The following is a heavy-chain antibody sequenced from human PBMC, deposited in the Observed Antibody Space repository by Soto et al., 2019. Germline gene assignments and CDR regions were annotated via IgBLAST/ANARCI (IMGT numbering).Heavy chain of an antibody. J-gene: IGHJ1*01. CDR3: AAPVGGVATILY. CDR2: IDVGSGNT. CDR1: GFTFTSSA. V-gene: IGHV1-58*01. D-gene: IGHD5-12*01. Sequence: QMQLVQSGPEVKKPGTSVKVSCKASGFTFTSSAVQWVRQAPGQRLEWMGWIDVGSGNTNYAQKFQERVTITRDRSTSTAYRELSSLRSADTSVYYCAAPVGGVATILYWGQGTLVTVSS.